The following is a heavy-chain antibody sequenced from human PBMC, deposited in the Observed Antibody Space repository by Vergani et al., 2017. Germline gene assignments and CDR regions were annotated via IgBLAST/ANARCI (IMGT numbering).Heavy chain of an antibody. Sequence: QVQLVQSGAEVKKPGASVKVSCKASGYTFTSYGISWVRQAPEQGLEWVGVISPDGFSTFYAQKFQGRVTITRDTSTSTVYVEVTSLRSDDTVVYYCAREPPLTGFFDYWGQGTLVTVSS. J-gene: IGHJ4*02. V-gene: IGHV1-18*01. CDR2: ISPDGFST. CDR3: AREPPLTGFFDY. CDR1: GYTFTSYG. D-gene: IGHD3-9*01.